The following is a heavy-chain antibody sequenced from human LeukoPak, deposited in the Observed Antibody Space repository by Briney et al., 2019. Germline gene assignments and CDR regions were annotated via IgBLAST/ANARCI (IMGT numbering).Heavy chain of an antibody. J-gene: IGHJ4*02. CDR2: IIPIFGTA. CDR3: RIVGATGGLHFDY. D-gene: IGHD1-26*01. V-gene: IGHV1-69*05. CDR1: GGTFSSYA. Sequence: SVKVSCKASGGTFSSYAISWVRQAPGQGLEWMGGIIPIFGTANYAQKFQGRVTITTDESTSTAYMELSSLRSEDTAVYYCRIVGATGGLHFDYWGQGTLVTVSS.